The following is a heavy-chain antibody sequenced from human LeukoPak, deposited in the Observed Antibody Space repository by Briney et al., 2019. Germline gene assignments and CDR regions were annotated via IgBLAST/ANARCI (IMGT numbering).Heavy chain of an antibody. J-gene: IGHJ6*03. CDR3: AREIVVVVAATRHGDYYYYMDV. V-gene: IGHV1-2*02. Sequence: ASVKVSCKSSGYSFTGYYMHWVRQAPGQGLEWMGWINPDSGDTNYAQNFQGRVTMTRDTSIDTAYMELSRLRSDDTAVYYCAREIVVVVAATRHGDYYYYMDVWGKGTTVTVSS. D-gene: IGHD2-15*01. CDR2: INPDSGDT. CDR1: GYSFTGYY.